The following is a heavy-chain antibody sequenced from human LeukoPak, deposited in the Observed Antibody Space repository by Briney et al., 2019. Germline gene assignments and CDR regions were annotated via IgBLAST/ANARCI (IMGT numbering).Heavy chain of an antibody. D-gene: IGHD3-10*01. CDR2: ITSNGGYT. CDR3: AKVEVTMVRGVIINEYYFDY. Sequence: GGSLRLSCAASGFTFSSYAMSWVRQAPGKGLEWVSAITSNGGYTYFADSVKGRFTISRDNSKNTLYLQMNSLRAEDTAVYYCAKVEVTMVRGVIINEYYFDYWGQGTLVTVSS. J-gene: IGHJ4*02. CDR1: GFTFSSYA. V-gene: IGHV3-23*01.